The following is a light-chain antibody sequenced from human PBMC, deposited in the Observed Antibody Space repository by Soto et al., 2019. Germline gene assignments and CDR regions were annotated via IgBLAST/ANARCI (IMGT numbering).Light chain of an antibody. CDR3: ASYTRSTHML. J-gene: IGLJ2*01. CDR2: EVT. CDR1: SNDIGGYNY. V-gene: IGLV2-14*01. Sequence: QSVLTQPASVSGSPGQSITISCTGTSNDIGGYNYVSWYQQHPGTAPKLIIFEVTNRPSGVSHRFSGSKSGNTASLTIFELQPEDEANYYCASYTRSTHMLFGGGTKVTVL.